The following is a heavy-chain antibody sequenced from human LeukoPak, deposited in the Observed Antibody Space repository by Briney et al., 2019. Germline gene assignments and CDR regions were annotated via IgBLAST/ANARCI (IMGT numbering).Heavy chain of an antibody. J-gene: IGHJ6*02. CDR1: GGSISSSNW. V-gene: IGHV4-4*02. CDR3: ARYSSSPDHYGMDV. CDR2: IYHSGRT. Sequence: SETLSLTCAVSGGSISSSNWWSWVRQPPGKGLEWIGEIYHSGRTNYNPSLKSRVTISVDKSKNQFSLKLSSVTAADTAVYYCARYSSSPDHYGMDVWGQGTTVTVSS. D-gene: IGHD6-13*01.